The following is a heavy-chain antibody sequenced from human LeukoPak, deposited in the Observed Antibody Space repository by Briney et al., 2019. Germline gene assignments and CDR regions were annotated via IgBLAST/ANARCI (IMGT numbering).Heavy chain of an antibody. Sequence: SETLSLTCAVYGGSFSGYYWSWIRQPPGKGLEWIGEINHSGSTNYNPSLKSRVTISVDTSKNQFSLKLSSVTAADTAVYYCAKVLYWFDPWGRGTLVTVSS. D-gene: IGHD2-15*01. CDR1: GGSFSGYY. J-gene: IGHJ5*02. V-gene: IGHV4-34*01. CDR2: INHSGST. CDR3: AKVLYWFDP.